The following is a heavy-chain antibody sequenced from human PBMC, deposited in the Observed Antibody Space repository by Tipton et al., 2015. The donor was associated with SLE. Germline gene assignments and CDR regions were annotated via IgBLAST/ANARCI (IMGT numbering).Heavy chain of an antibody. Sequence: LRLSCTVSGVSISSASYYWNWIRQPAGKGLEWIGRAYTTGSPYYNPSLESRVAISMDTSKNHFSLYLTSVTAADTAVYYCARSEGFQLLFQFLEHWGQGTPVTVSS. CDR3: ARSEGFQLLFQFLEH. J-gene: IGHJ1*01. D-gene: IGHD3-16*02. V-gene: IGHV4-61*02. CDR2: AYTTGSP. CDR1: GVSISSASYY.